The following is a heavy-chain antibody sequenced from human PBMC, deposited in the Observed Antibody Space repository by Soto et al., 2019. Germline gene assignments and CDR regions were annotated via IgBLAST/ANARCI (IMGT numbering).Heavy chain of an antibody. Sequence: SETLSLTCTVSGGSISSSSYYWGWIRQPPGKGLEWIGSIYYSGSTYYNPSLKSRVTISVDTSKNQFSLKLSSVTAADTAVYYCAGVRGQQLPIHYYYGMDVWGQGTTVTVSS. D-gene: IGHD6-13*01. CDR3: AGVRGQQLPIHYYYGMDV. CDR1: GGSISSSSYY. V-gene: IGHV4-39*01. CDR2: IYYSGST. J-gene: IGHJ6*02.